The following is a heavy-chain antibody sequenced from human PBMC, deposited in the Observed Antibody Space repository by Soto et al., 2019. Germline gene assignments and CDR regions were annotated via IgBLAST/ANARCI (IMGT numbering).Heavy chain of an antibody. J-gene: IGHJ6*02. V-gene: IGHV1-18*04. CDR2: ISAYNGTT. D-gene: IGHD3-22*01. CDR1: GYTFTSYG. CDR3: ARSAGFYDSSGYYSDYYYGMDV. Sequence: QVQLVQSGAEVKKPGASVKVSCKASGYTFTSYGISWVRQAPGQGLEWMGWISAYNGTTNYAQKLQGRVTMTTDTSTSTAYIELRSLRSDDTAVYYCARSAGFYDSSGYYSDYYYGMDVWGQGTTVTVSS.